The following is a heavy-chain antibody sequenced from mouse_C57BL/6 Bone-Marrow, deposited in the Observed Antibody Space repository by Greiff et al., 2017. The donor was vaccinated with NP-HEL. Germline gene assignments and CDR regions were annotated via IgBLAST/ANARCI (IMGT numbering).Heavy chain of an antibody. V-gene: IGHV1-82*01. J-gene: IGHJ1*03. CDR1: GYAFSSSW. CDR3: ANYGSSYDWYFDV. Sequence: VQLQQSGPELVKPGASVKISCKASGYAFSSSWMNWVKQRPGKRLEWIGRIYPGDGDTNYNGKFKGKATLTADKSSSTAYMQRSSLTSEDSAVYFCANYGSSYDWYFDVWGTGTTVTVSS. CDR2: IYPGDGDT. D-gene: IGHD1-1*01.